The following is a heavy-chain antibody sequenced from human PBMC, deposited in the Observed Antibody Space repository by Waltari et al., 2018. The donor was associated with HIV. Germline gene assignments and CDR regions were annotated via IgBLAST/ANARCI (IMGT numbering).Heavy chain of an antibody. Sequence: DVQLVESGGGWVQPGGSLRLSCAASGFAFTNYWMSWVRQAPGMGLEWVANIKEDGSEKYYVDSVKGRFTISRDNAENSLYLQMNSLRAEDTAVYYCARDPRSVVLRVYDESYFFDYWGQGTLVTVSS. CDR3: ARDPRSVVLRVYDESYFFDY. CDR1: GFAFTNYW. J-gene: IGHJ4*02. D-gene: IGHD2-8*01. CDR2: IKEDGSEK. V-gene: IGHV3-7*01.